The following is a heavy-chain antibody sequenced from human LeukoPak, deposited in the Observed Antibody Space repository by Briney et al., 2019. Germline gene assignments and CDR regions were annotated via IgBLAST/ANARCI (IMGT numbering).Heavy chain of an antibody. J-gene: IGHJ4*02. CDR3: AVLYCSSTSCFDFDY. D-gene: IGHD2-2*01. V-gene: IGHV1-3*01. Sequence: GASVTVSCKASGYTFTSYAMHWVRQAPGQRLEWMGWINAGNGNTKYSQTFQGRVTITRDTSASTAYMELSSLRSEDTAVYYCAVLYCSSTSCFDFDYWGQGTLVTVSS. CDR1: GYTFTSYA. CDR2: INAGNGNT.